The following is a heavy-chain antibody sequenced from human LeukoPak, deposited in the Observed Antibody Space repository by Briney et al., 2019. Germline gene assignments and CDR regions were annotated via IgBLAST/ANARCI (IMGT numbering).Heavy chain of an antibody. CDR2: IYYSGST. J-gene: IGHJ4*02. CDR1: GGSISSYY. V-gene: IGHV4-59*01. CDR3: ARSSSSWDFDY. Sequence: PSETLSLTCTVSGGSISSYYWSWIRQPPGKGLEWIGYIYYSGSTNYNPSLKSRVTISVDTSKNQFSLKLSSVTAADTAVYYCARSSSSWDFDYWGQGTLVTVSA. D-gene: IGHD6-13*01.